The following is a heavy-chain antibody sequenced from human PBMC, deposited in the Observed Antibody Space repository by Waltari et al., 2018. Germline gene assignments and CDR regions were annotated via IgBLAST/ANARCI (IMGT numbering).Heavy chain of an antibody. J-gene: IGHJ4*02. CDR1: GFSLTTSGVG. D-gene: IGHD1-1*01. CDR2: IYWNNDE. Sequence: QITLKESGPTLVKPTQTLTLTCTFSGFSLTTSGVGVAWIRQPPGKALEWLALIYWNNDERYSPSLSDRLTITKDTSLNQVVLTMTNIDPVDTATYYCAYRRAPPNWNPKQGTDFDYWGQGTLVTVSS. V-gene: IGHV2-5*01. CDR3: AYRRAPPNWNPKQGTDFDY.